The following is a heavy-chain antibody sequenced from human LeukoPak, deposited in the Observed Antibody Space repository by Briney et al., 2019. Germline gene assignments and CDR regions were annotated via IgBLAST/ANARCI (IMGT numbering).Heavy chain of an antibody. CDR3: ARENDQGFDY. V-gene: IGHV3-21*01. Sequence: PGGSLILSCAASGFTFSSYAMNWGRQAPGKGLEWVSSFGTRSTSIYYARSVTGRFIISRDNAKNSLYLQMNSLRAEDTAVYYCARENDQGFDYWGQGTLVTVSS. CDR1: GFTFSSYA. J-gene: IGHJ4*02. CDR2: FGTRSTSI. D-gene: IGHD3-16*01.